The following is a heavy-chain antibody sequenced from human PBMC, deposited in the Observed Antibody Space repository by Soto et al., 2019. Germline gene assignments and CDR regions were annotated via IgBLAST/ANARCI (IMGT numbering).Heavy chain of an antibody. V-gene: IGHV1-69*01. CDR3: ASCDGTMVRGGRSSPYEMDV. J-gene: IGHJ6*02. D-gene: IGHD3-10*01. Sequence: QVLLVQSGPEVKKPGSSVKVSCKASGGTFNNYAINWVRQAPGKGLEWMGGIIPTFGTGNHAQKFQGRVTITADESTTTAYMALNRLRSEDTAIYYCASCDGTMVRGGRSSPYEMDVWGQGTTVIFSS. CDR2: IIPTFGTG. CDR1: GGTFNNYA.